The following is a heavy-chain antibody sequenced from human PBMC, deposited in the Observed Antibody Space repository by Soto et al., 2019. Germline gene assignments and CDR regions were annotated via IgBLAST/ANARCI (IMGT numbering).Heavy chain of an antibody. D-gene: IGHD5-12*01. V-gene: IGHV3-7*01. CDR3: AGHKWLRPF. Sequence: GGSLRLSCAASGFTLSSYWMSWVRQAPGKGLEWVANIKQDGSEKYYVDSVKGRFTISRDNAKNSLYLQMNSLRAEDPAVYYCAGHKWLRPFWGQGTLVTVSS. CDR2: IKQDGSEK. CDR1: GFTLSSYW. J-gene: IGHJ4*02.